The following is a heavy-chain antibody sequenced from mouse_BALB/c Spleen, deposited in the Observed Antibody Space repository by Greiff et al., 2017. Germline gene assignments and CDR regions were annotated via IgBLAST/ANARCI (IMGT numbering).Heavy chain of an antibody. CDR3: ARLYRYSWFAY. CDR2: IFPGDGST. V-gene: IGHV1S56*01. Sequence: QVQLPQSGAELVKPGASVKLSCKASVYTFPSYYIKLVRQRAEQGLEWIGWIFPGDGSTKYNEKFKGKATLTTDKSSSTAYMQLSRLTSEDSAVYFCARLYRYSWFAYWGQGTLVTVSA. J-gene: IGHJ3*01. CDR1: VYTFPSYY. D-gene: IGHD2-14*01.